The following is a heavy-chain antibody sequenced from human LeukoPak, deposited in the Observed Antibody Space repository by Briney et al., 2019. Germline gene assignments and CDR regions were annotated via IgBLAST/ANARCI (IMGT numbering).Heavy chain of an antibody. CDR2: ISYRGSNK. CDR1: GFTFSSYA. D-gene: IGHD3-16*02. V-gene: IGHV3-30-3*01. Sequence: GGSLRLSCAASGFTFSSYAMHWVRQAPGKGLEWVAVISYRGSNKYYADSVKGRFTISRGNSKNTLYLQMNSLRAEDTAVYYCARDGSYPMGDFDYWGQGTLVTVSS. J-gene: IGHJ4*02. CDR3: ARDGSYPMGDFDY.